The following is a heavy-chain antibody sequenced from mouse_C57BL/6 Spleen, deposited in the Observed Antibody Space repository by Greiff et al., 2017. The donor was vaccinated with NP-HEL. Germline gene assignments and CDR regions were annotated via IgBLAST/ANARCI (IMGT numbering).Heavy chain of an antibody. J-gene: IGHJ4*01. CDR3: ARLGNYYDDDSWAMDY. V-gene: IGHV1-63*01. Sequence: QVQLQQSGAELVRPGTSVKMSCKASGYTFTNYWIGWAKQRPGHGLEWIGDIYPGGGYTNYNEKFKGKATLTADKSSSTAYMQFSSLTSEDSAIYYCARLGNYYDDDSWAMDYWGQGTSVTVSS. CDR2: IYPGGGYT. D-gene: IGHD2-4*01. CDR1: GYTFTNYW.